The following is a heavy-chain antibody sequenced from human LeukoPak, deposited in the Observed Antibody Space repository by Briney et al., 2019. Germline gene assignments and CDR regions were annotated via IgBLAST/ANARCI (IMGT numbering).Heavy chain of an antibody. J-gene: IGHJ4*02. CDR3: AKESNINWYTKLPYFDY. Sequence: PGGSLRLSCASSGFTFSSYGMSWVRQAPGKGLEWVSAISGSGGTTYYADSVKGRFTISRDNSKNTLYVQMNSLRAEDTAVYYCAKESNINWYTKLPYFDYWGQGTLVTVSS. CDR1: GFTFSSYG. D-gene: IGHD1/OR15-1a*01. CDR2: ISGSGGTT. V-gene: IGHV3-23*01.